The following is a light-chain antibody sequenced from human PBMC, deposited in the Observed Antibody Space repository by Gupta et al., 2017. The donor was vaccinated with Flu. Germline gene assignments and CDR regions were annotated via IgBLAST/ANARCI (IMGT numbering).Light chain of an antibody. J-gene: IGKJ4*01. Sequence: DIQMTQSPSTLSASVGDSVTITCRASQSINNWLAWYQQRPGKAPNLLIYRASNLESGVPSRFSGSESGTQFTLTISSLQPEDFATYYCQQHLNYPLTFGGGTKVEIK. V-gene: IGKV1-5*03. CDR3: QQHLNYPLT. CDR1: QSINNW. CDR2: RAS.